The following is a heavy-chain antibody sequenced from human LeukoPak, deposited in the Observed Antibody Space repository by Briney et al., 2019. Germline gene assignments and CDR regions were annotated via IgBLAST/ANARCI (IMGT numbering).Heavy chain of an antibody. CDR1: GGSISSNY. CDR2: IYTSGST. V-gene: IGHV4-4*07. D-gene: IGHD1-26*01. Sequence: SETLSLTCTVSGGSISSNYWSWIRQPAGKGLEWIGRIYTSGSTNYNPSLKSRVTMSVDTSKNQFSLKLSSVTAADTAVYYWARVPDSGDAFDIWGQGTMVTVSS. CDR3: ARVPDSGDAFDI. J-gene: IGHJ3*02.